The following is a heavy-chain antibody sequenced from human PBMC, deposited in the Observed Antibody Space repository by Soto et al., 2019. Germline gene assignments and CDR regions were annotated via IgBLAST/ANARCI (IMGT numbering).Heavy chain of an antibody. CDR1: GFTFSSYG. Sequence: QVQLVESGGGVVQPGRYLRLSCAASGFTFSSYGMHWVRQAPGKGLEWVAVISYDGSNKYYADSVKGRFTISRDNSKNTLYLQMNSLRAEDTAVYYCAKVLGTDYYDSEPDYWGQGTLVTVSS. J-gene: IGHJ4*02. V-gene: IGHV3-30*18. CDR3: AKVLGTDYYDSEPDY. D-gene: IGHD3-22*01. CDR2: ISYDGSNK.